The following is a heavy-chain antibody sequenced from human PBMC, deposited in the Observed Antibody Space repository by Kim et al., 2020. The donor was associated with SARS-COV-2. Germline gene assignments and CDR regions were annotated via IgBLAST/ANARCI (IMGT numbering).Heavy chain of an antibody. Sequence: APVKGRFTISRDDSKKTLYLQMDSLKTEDTAVYYCTTEVTGTSKDFSFDYWGQGTLVTVSS. V-gene: IGHV3-15*01. D-gene: IGHD1-20*01. J-gene: IGHJ4*02. CDR3: TTEVTGTSKDFSFDY.